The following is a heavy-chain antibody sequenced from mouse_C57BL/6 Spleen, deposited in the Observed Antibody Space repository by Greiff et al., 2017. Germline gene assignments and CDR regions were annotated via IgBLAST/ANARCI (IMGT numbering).Heavy chain of an antibody. V-gene: IGHV1-54*01. D-gene: IGHD1-1*01. CDR3: ASAGHYYGSSYFDY. Sequence: QVQLQQSGAELVRPGTSVKVSCKASGYAFTNYLIEWVKQRPGQGLEWIGVINPGSGGTTYNEKFKGKATLTADKSSSTAYMQLSSLTSEDSAVYFCASAGHYYGSSYFDYGGQGTTLTVSS. J-gene: IGHJ2*01. CDR1: GYAFTNYL. CDR2: INPGSGGT.